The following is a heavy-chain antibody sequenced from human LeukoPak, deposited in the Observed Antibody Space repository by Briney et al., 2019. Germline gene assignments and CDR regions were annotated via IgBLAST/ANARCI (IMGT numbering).Heavy chain of an antibody. CDR3: ARAIEARYDFWSGTYYYGMDV. Sequence: GRSLRLSCAASGFTFSSYAMHWVRQAPGKGLEWVAVISYDGSNKYYADYVKGRFTISRDNSKNTLYLQMNSLRAEDTAVYYCARAIEARYDFWSGTYYYGMDVWGQGTTVTVSS. CDR2: ISYDGSNK. CDR1: GFTFSSYA. V-gene: IGHV3-30-3*01. D-gene: IGHD3-3*01. J-gene: IGHJ6*02.